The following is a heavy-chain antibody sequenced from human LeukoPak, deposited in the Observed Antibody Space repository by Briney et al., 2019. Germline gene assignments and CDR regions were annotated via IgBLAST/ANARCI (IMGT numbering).Heavy chain of an antibody. CDR3: ATNYDFWSGYYMEFDY. D-gene: IGHD3-3*01. Sequence: VGSLRLSCAASGFTVSSNYMSWVRQAPGKGLEWVSVIYSGGSTYYADSVKGRFTISRDNSKNTLYLQMNSLRAEDTAVYYCATNYDFWSGYYMEFDYWGQGTLVTVSS. CDR2: IYSGGST. V-gene: IGHV3-66*02. J-gene: IGHJ4*02. CDR1: GFTVSSNY.